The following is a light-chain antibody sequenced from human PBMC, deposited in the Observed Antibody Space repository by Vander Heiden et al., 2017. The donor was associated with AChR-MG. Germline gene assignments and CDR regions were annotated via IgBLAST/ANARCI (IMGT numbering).Light chain of an antibody. CDR3: QQNGSSRVT. CDR2: GAS. CDR1: QSVSSSY. J-gene: IGKJ2*01. Sequence: EIVLTQSPGTLSLSPGERATLSCRASQSVSSSYLAWYQQKPGQAPRLLIYGASSRATGIPDRFSGSGSGTDFTLTISRLDPEDFAVYYCQQNGSSRVTFGQGTKLEIK. V-gene: IGKV3-20*01.